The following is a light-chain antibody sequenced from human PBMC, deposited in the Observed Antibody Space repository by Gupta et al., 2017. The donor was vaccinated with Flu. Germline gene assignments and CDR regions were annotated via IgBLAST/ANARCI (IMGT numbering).Light chain of an antibody. J-gene: IGLJ3*02. CDR2: EGS. V-gene: IGLV2-23*01. CDR3: SSYAGSRTGV. Sequence: QSALTQPASVSGSPGQSITISCTGTSSDVGSYNLVSWYQQHPGKAPKRMIYEGSKRPSGVSNRFSGSKSGNTASLTISGLQAEDEADYYCSSYAGSRTGVFGGGTKLTVL. CDR1: SSDVGSYNL.